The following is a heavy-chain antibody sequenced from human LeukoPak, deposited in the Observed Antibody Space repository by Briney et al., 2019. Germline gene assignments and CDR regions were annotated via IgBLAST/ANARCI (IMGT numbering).Heavy chain of an antibody. Sequence: ASEKVSCKASGYTFTSYDINWVRQATGQGLEWMGWMNPNSGNTGYAQKFQGRVTMTRNTSISTAYMELSSLRSEDTAVYYCARVRGYAGTEVDYWGQGTLVTVSS. CDR2: MNPNSGNT. D-gene: IGHD3-10*01. J-gene: IGHJ4*02. CDR1: GYTFTSYD. CDR3: ARVRGYAGTEVDY. V-gene: IGHV1-8*01.